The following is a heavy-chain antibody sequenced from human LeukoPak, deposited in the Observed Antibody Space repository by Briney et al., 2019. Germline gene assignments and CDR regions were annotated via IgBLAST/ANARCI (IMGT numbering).Heavy chain of an antibody. D-gene: IGHD3-10*02. CDR1: GCTFSSYE. CDR2: ISSSGSTK. J-gene: IGHJ6*04. Sequence: GVAVTVSCPASGCTFSSYELLWVRQAPGKGLDGVSYISSSGSTKYYADSVKRRFTTARNNAKNSLYLQMSSLRAEDTAVYYCAELGITMIGGVWGKGTTVTISS. CDR3: AELGITMIGGV. V-gene: IGHV3-48*03.